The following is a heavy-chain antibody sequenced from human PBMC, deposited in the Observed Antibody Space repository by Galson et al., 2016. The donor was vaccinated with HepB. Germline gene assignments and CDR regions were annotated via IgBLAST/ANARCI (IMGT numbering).Heavy chain of an antibody. V-gene: IGHV4-31*03. CDR1: GGSVSRGGYY. CDR2: LYYSGST. CDR3: ERGDLHYYDSSGYYLPYYYFDF. D-gene: IGHD3-22*01. J-gene: IGHJ4*02. Sequence: TLSLTCTVSGGSVSRGGYYWSWIRPHPGKGLEWIGYLYYSGSTYYNPSLESRVTISVDTSKNQFSLKLSSVTAADTAVYYCERGDLHYYDSSGYYLPYYYFDFWGQGTLVTVSS.